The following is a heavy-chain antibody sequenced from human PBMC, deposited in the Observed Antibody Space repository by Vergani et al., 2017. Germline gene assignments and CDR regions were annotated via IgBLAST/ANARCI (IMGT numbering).Heavy chain of an antibody. CDR1: GFTFSSYA. CDR2: ISGSGGST. Sequence: EVQLLESGGGLVQPGGSLRLSCAASGFTFSSYAMSWVRQAPGKGLEWVSAISGSGGSTYYADSVKGRFTISRENAKNSLYLQMSSLRAADTAVYYCASSGYCSGGSCYSKVDYWDGGTLVTVCS. CDR3: ASSGYCSGGSCYSKVDY. J-gene: IGHJ4*02. V-gene: IGHV3-23*01. D-gene: IGHD2-15*01.